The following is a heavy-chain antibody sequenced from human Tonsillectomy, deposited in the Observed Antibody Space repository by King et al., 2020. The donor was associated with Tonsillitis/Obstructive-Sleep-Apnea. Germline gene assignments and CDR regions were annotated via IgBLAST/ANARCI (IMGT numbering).Heavy chain of an antibody. Sequence: QLVQSGGGAVQPGRSLRLSCAASGFTFNRYAMHWVRQAPGKGLEWLAVIWYDGSNKYYADSVKGRFTISRDNSKNIVYLQMNSLRAEDTAVYYCARDPPDDSTGYFSFDYWGQGTLVTVSS. CDR2: IWYDGSNK. D-gene: IGHD3-22*01. CDR1: GFTFNRYA. V-gene: IGHV3-33*01. J-gene: IGHJ4*02. CDR3: ARDPPDDSTGYFSFDY.